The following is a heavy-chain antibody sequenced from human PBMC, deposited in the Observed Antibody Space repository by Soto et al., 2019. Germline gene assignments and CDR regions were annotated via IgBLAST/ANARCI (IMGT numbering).Heavy chain of an antibody. Sequence: QVRLQESGPGLVKPSETLSLTCTVSGASISNYYWSWIRQPAGKGLECLGRIYASGTTTYNPSLRSRVTMSVDTSKNQVSLNLNSVTAADTAVYYCARESRSELGTVEYWGQGTLVIVSS. J-gene: IGHJ4*02. CDR3: ARESRSELGTVEY. D-gene: IGHD1-1*01. CDR2: IYASGTT. V-gene: IGHV4-4*07. CDR1: GASISNYY.